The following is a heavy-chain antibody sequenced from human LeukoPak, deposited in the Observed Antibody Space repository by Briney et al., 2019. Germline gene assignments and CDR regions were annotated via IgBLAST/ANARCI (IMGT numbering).Heavy chain of an antibody. J-gene: IGHJ4*02. D-gene: IGHD3-22*01. V-gene: IGHV1-18*01. Sequence: GASVKVSCKASGGTFSSYTINWVRQAPGQGLEWMGWISAYNGNTNYAQKLQGRVTMTTDTSTSTAYMELRSLRSDDTAVYYCARDSDSSGYYLFDYWGQGTLVTVSS. CDR2: ISAYNGNT. CDR1: GGTFSSYT. CDR3: ARDSDSSGYYLFDY.